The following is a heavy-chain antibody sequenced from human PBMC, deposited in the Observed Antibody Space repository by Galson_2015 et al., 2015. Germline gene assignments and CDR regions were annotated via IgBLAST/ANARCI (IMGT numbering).Heavy chain of an antibody. CDR3: ARAERFEYFQH. CDR1: GFTFSDYY. D-gene: IGHD1-1*01. J-gene: IGHJ1*01. V-gene: IGHV3-11*05. CDR2: ISSSSSYT. Sequence: SLRLSCAASGFTFSDYYTSWIRQAPGKGLEWVSYISSSSSYTNYADSVKGRFTISRDNSENTLYLQMNSLRAEDTAVYYCARAERFEYFQHWGQGTLVTVSS.